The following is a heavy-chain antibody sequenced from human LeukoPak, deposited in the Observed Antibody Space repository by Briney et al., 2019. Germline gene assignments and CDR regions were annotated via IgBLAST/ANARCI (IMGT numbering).Heavy chain of an antibody. CDR3: SKATTGGAAPTYYYYGIDV. CDR2: ISSGSSTI. D-gene: IGHD3-16*01. V-gene: IGHV3-48*01. J-gene: IGHJ6*04. CDR1: GFTFSSYS. Sequence: GGSLTLSCAASGFTFSSYSMNWVRQAPGKGLEWISYISSGSSTIYYADSVKGRFTISRDNSKHTLYLQMNSLTADHTALYYSSKATTGGAAPTYYYYGIDVWGDRNTVIVSS.